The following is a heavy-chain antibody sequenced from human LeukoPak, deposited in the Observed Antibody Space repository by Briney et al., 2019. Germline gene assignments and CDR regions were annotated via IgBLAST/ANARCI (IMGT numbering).Heavy chain of an antibody. CDR2: INPNSGDT. D-gene: IGHD6-19*01. CDR3: VRDRHTVAVAATLDY. Sequence: ASVKVSCKSSGYTFTGNYMHWARQAPGQGLEWMGWINPNSGDTKYAQNFQGRVTMTRDTSITTTYMELSSLRSDDTAVYYCVRDRHTVAVAATLDYWGQGTLVTVSS. J-gene: IGHJ4*02. CDR1: GYTFTGNY. V-gene: IGHV1-2*02.